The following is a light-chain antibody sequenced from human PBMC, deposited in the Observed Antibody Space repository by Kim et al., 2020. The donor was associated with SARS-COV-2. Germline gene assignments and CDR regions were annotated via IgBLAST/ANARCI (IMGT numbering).Light chain of an antibody. V-gene: IGKV1-9*01. CDR1: QGINSY. CDR3: QQFKSYPLT. J-gene: IGKJ4*01. Sequence: SSVGDGVTITCRASQGINSYLAWYQQKPGKAPKLLIYAAFTLQSGVPSRFSGSGSGADFTLTIDSLQPDDFATYYCQQFKSYPLTFGGGTKVDIK. CDR2: AAF.